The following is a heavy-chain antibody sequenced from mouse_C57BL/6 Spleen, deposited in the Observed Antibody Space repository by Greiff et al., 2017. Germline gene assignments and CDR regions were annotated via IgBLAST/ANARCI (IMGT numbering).Heavy chain of an antibody. V-gene: IGHV1-55*01. J-gene: IGHJ1*03. Sequence: VKLQQPGAELVKPGASVKMSCKASGYTFTSYWITWVKQRPGQGLEWIGDISPGSGSTNYNEKFKSKATLTVDTSSSTAYMELRSLTSEDSAVYYGASRDYSNYYRYFDVWGTGTTVTVSS. CDR3: ASRDYSNYYRYFDV. CDR1: GYTFTSYW. D-gene: IGHD2-5*01. CDR2: ISPGSGST.